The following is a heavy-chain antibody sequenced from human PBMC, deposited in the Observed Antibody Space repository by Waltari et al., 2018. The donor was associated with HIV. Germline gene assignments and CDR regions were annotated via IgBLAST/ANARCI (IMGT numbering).Heavy chain of an antibody. J-gene: IGHJ4*02. CDR3: ARTFYDTRQGWN. D-gene: IGHD3-22*01. Sequence: QVQLRESGPGLVKPSQTLSLTCTVSGASINSGNYYWNWLRQPAGKGLEWIGRIYTSGSSNYTPSLKSRVSMSLDTSKIQFSLELTSVTAADTAVYYCARTFYDTRQGWNWGQGTLVTVSS. V-gene: IGHV4-61*02. CDR2: IYTSGSS. CDR1: GASINSGNYY.